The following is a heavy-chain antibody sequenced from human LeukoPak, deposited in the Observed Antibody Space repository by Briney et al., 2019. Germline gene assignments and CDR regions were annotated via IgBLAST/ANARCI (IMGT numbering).Heavy chain of an antibody. CDR3: ARLGDY. Sequence: SETLSLTCTVSGGSISSSYYWGWIRQPPGKGLEWIGNIYYSGGTSGSTYYNPSLKSRVTISVDTSKNQFSLRLNSVTAADTAVYYCARLGDYWGQGTLVTVSS. CDR2: IYYSGGTSGST. V-gene: IGHV4-39*01. J-gene: IGHJ4*02. CDR1: GGSISSSYY. D-gene: IGHD1-26*01.